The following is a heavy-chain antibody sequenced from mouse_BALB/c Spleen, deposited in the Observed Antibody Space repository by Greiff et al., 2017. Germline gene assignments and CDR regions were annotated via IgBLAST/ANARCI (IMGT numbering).Heavy chain of an antibody. CDR3: ARDYDGYFDY. D-gene: IGHD2-3*01. Sequence: DVKLQESGPGLVKPSQSLSLTCTVTGYSITSDYAWNWIRQFPGNKLEWMGYISYSGSTSYNPSLKSRISITRDTSKNQFFLQLNSVTTEDSATYYCARDYDGYFDYWGQGTTLTVSS. J-gene: IGHJ2*01. CDR2: ISYSGST. CDR1: GYSITSDYA. V-gene: IGHV3-2*02.